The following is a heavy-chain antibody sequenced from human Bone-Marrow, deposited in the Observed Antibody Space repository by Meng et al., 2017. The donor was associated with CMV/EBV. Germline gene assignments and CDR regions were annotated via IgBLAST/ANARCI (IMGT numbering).Heavy chain of an antibody. J-gene: IGHJ5*01. Sequence: SETLSLTCTVSGDSVSSGSAYWGWIRQPPGKGLEWIANIHYSGNTFHYPSLKSRVTISLDTSNNHFSLKLTSVTAADTAVYYCVRVVGMGLYDSWGQGTLVTVSS. CDR3: VRVVGMGLYDS. CDR2: IHYSGNT. CDR1: GDSVSSGSAY. V-gene: IGHV4-39*07. D-gene: IGHD2-21*01.